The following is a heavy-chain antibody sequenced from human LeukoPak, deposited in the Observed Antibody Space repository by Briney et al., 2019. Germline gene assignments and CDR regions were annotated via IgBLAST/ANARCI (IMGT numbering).Heavy chain of an antibody. Sequence: GASVKVSCKASGYTFTSYDINWLRQATGQGLEWMGWMNPNSGNTGYAQKFQGRVTMTRNTSISTAYMELSSLRSEDTAVYYCARGPVVVAATFFDYWGQGTLVTVSS. CDR2: MNPNSGNT. V-gene: IGHV1-8*01. CDR1: GYTFTSYD. CDR3: ARGPVVVAATFFDY. D-gene: IGHD2-15*01. J-gene: IGHJ4*02.